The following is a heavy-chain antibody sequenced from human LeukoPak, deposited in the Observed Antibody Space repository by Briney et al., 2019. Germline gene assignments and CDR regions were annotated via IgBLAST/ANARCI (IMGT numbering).Heavy chain of an antibody. CDR2: IYSGGSK. CDR3: ARVNTGYSSGWYDY. V-gene: IGHV3-53*01. Sequence: PGGSLTLSCAASGCTVSSNYMSWVRQAPGKGLEWVSVIYSGGSKYYADSVKGRFTISRDNSKNTLYLQMNSLRAEDTAVYYCARVNTGYSSGWYDYWGQGTLVTVSA. J-gene: IGHJ4*02. D-gene: IGHD6-19*01. CDR1: GCTVSSNY.